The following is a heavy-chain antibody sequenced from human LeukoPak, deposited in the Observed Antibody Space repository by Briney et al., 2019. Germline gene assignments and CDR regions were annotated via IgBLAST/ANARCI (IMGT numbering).Heavy chain of an antibody. CDR3: ARGQYNYGLYAFDV. V-gene: IGHV4-59*01. CDR2: IFNSGST. Sequence: SETLSLTCSVSGGPISGFYWSWIRQPPGKGLEWIGYIFNSGSTTYNTSLKSRLTTSIAMSKNQLSLKLTSVTAADTALYYCARGQYNYGLYAFDVWGQGRVVTVSS. D-gene: IGHD5-18*01. J-gene: IGHJ3*01. CDR1: GGPISGFY.